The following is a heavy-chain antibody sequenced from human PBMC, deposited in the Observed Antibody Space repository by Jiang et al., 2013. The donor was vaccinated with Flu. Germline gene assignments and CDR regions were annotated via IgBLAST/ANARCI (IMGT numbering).Heavy chain of an antibody. V-gene: IGHV1-18*04. CDR2: ISPYNGNT. Sequence: AEVKKPGASVKVACKASGYTFASYGISWVRQAPGQGLEWMGWISPYNGNTIYAQKLQGRVTMTTDTSTSTAYMDLTNLRSDDTAVYYCAREWDYWGQGTLVTVSS. J-gene: IGHJ4*02. CDR1: GYTFASYG. CDR3: AREWDY.